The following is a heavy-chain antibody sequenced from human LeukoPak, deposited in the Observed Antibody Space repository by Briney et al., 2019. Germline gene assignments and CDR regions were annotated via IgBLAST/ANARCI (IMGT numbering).Heavy chain of an antibody. CDR3: ARPTTYYDSSGYYGPHAFDI. CDR1: GYSFTSYW. Sequence: GESLKISCKGSGYSFTSYWIGWVRQMPGKGLEWMGIIYPGDSDTRYSPSFQGQVTISADKSISTAYLQWSSLKASDTAMYYCARPTTYYDSSGYYGPHAFDIWGQGTMVTVSS. CDR2: IYPGDSDT. D-gene: IGHD3-22*01. J-gene: IGHJ3*02. V-gene: IGHV5-51*01.